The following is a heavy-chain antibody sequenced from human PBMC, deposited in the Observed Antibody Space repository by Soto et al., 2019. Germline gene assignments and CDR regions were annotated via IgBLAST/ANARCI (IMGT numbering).Heavy chain of an antibody. V-gene: IGHV3-23*01. CDR1: GFPFSSTD. CDR2: IDGSGGTT. CDR3: AISSRWFKT. D-gene: IGHD6-6*01. J-gene: IGHJ5*02. Sequence: GGSLRLSCAASGFPFSSTDMTWVRQAPGKGLDWVSTIDGSGGTTYYADSVKGRFTISRDNSMNTVYLQMNSLRADDTALYYCAISSRWFKTWGQGDLVTVSS.